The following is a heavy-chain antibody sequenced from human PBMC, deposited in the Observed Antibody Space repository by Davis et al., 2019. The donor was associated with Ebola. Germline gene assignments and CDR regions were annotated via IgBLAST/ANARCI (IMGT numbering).Heavy chain of an antibody. J-gene: IGHJ4*02. Sequence: GESLKISCAASGFTFSSYGMHWVRQAPGKGLEWVAVIWYDGSNKYYADSVKGRFTISRDNSKNTLYLQMNSLRAEDTAVYYCAREGPKGALDYWGQGTLVTVSS. CDR3: AREGPKGALDY. CDR2: IWYDGSNK. D-gene: IGHD1-26*01. CDR1: GFTFSSYG. V-gene: IGHV3-33*01.